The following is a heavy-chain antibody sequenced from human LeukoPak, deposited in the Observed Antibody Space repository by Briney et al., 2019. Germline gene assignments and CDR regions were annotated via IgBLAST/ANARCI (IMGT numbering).Heavy chain of an antibody. CDR2: ISAYNGNT. J-gene: IGHJ4*02. Sequence: ASVKVSCKASGYTFTSYGISWVRQAPGQGLEWMGWISAYNGNTNYAQKLQGRVTMTTDTSTSTAYMELRSLRSDDTAVYYCARDRPDFWSGYRRFDYWGQGTLVTVSS. CDR3: ARDRPDFWSGYRRFDY. V-gene: IGHV1-18*01. D-gene: IGHD3-3*01. CDR1: GYTFTSYG.